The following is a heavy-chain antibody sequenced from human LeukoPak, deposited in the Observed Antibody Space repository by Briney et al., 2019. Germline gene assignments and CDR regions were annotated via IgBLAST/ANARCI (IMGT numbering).Heavy chain of an antibody. J-gene: IGHJ4*02. Sequence: GGSLRLSCAATGFSSGGYAMGWVRQVPGKGLEWVSTISGTDYNTYYADSVKGRFTISRDNSRNTLSLLMISLRAEDTAVYYCARGYYYDSSGYDFDYWGQGTLVTVSS. CDR3: ARGYYYDSSGYDFDY. CDR2: ISGTDYNT. V-gene: IGHV3-23*01. D-gene: IGHD3-22*01. CDR1: GFSSGGYA.